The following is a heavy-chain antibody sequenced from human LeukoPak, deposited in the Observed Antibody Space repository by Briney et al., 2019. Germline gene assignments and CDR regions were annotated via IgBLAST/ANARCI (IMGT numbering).Heavy chain of an antibody. CDR2: IYHSGST. D-gene: IGHD3-10*01. CDR3: ARVKIAYYGSGPYYYYYMDV. V-gene: IGHV4-38-2*02. J-gene: IGHJ6*03. CDR1: GYSISSGYY. Sequence: PSETLSLTCTVSGYSISSGYYWGWIRQPPGKGLEWIGSIYHSGSTNYNPSLKSRVTMSVDTSKNQFSLKLSSVTAADTAVYYCARVKIAYYGSGPYYYYYMDVWGKGTTVTISS.